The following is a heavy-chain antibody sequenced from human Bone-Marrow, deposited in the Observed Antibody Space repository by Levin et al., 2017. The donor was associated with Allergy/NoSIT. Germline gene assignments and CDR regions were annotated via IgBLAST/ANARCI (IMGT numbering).Heavy chain of an antibody. CDR1: GESISGSTYY. Sequence: SQTLSLTCSVSGESISGSTYYWSWIRQHPGKGLEWIGYIYYSGDTYYSPSLRSRLTISVDTSKNQFSLFLTSVTVADTAMYYCARSDHFGESISFDSWGQGTLVTVSS. CDR3: ARSDHFGESISFDS. CDR2: IYYSGDT. J-gene: IGHJ4*02. V-gene: IGHV4-31*03. D-gene: IGHD3-10*01.